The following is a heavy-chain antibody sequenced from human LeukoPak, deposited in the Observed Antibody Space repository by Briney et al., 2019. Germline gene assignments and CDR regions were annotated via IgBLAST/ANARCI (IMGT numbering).Heavy chain of an antibody. V-gene: IGHV3-23*01. Sequence: GGSLRLSCAASGFTFSSYAMSWVRQAPGKGLEWVSAISGSGGSTYYADSVKGRFTISRDNSKNTLYLQMNSLRAEDTAVSYCAPTPPYCSSTSCYGIWDYWGQGTLVTVSS. CDR2: ISGSGGST. CDR3: APTPPYCSSTSCYGIWDY. CDR1: GFTFSSYA. J-gene: IGHJ4*02. D-gene: IGHD2-2*01.